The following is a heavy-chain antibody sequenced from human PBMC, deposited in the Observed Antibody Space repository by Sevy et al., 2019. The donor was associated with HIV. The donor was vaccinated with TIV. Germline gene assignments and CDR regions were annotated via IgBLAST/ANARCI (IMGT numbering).Heavy chain of an antibody. D-gene: IGHD4-17*01. Sequence: GGSLRLACTASGFTFGDYAMSWVRQAPGKGLEWVGFIRSKAYGGPTEYAASVKGRFTISRDDSKSIAYLQMNSLKTEDTAVYYCTRNHYGDFAFDIWGQGTMVTVSS. J-gene: IGHJ3*02. V-gene: IGHV3-49*04. CDR3: TRNHYGDFAFDI. CDR1: GFTFGDYA. CDR2: IRSKAYGGPT.